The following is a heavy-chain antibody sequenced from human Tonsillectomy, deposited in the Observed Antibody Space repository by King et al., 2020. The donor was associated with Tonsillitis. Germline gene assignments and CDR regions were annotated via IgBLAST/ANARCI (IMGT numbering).Heavy chain of an antibody. CDR3: ARDPFSSGWSDGFDV. D-gene: IGHD6-19*01. CDR1: GFNLSDYY. V-gene: IGHV3-11*06. CDR2: ISSAATIYI. J-gene: IGHJ3*01. Sequence: QLVESGGGLVKSGGSLRLSCAASGFNLSDYYMAWIRQVPGKGLEWVAYISSAATIYINYADSVKGRFTISRDDARRSLFLQMNSLSGEDTAVYYCARDPFSSGWSDGFDVWGQGTLVTVS.